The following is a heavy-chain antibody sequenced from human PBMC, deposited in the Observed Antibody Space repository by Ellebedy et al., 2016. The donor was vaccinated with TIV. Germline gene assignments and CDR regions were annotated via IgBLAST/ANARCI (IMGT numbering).Heavy chain of an antibody. J-gene: IGHJ3*02. D-gene: IGHD3-10*01. Sequence: GESLKISCAASGFTFNTYAMSWVRQAPGKGLEWVSAISGSGGSTYYADSVKGRFTISRDNSKNTLYLQMNSLRAEDTAVYYCASRNYYGSGVYHDAFDIWGQGTMVTVSS. V-gene: IGHV3-23*01. CDR3: ASRNYYGSGVYHDAFDI. CDR2: ISGSGGST. CDR1: GFTFNTYA.